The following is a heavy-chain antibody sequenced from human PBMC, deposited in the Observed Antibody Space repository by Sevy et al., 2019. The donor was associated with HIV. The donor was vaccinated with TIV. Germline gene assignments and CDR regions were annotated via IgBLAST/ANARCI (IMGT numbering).Heavy chain of an antibody. CDR2: INPSGGST. J-gene: IGHJ4*02. D-gene: IGHD3-9*01. CDR1: GYTFTSQY. CDR3: ARDSDNYDILTGYYPFDY. V-gene: IGHV1-46*01. Sequence: ASVKVSCKASGYTFTSQYMHWVRQAPGQGLEGMGIINPSGGSTSYAQKFQGRVTMTRDTSTSTVYMELSSLRSEDTAVYYCARDSDNYDILTGYYPFDYWGQGTLVTVSS.